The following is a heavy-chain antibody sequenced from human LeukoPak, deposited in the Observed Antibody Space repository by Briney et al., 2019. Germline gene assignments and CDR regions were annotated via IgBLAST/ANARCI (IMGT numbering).Heavy chain of an antibody. D-gene: IGHD2-15*01. Sequence: KRGESLKISCQGSGYTFTHYWIAWVRQMTGKGLEWMGIVYPGDSDTRYSPSSQDQVTISADKSINTAYLQWSSLKASDTAMYYCARRGFCSGGSCFSAHFDFWGQGTLLTVSS. V-gene: IGHV5-51*01. J-gene: IGHJ4*02. CDR1: GYTFTHYW. CDR3: ARRGFCSGGSCFSAHFDF. CDR2: VYPGDSDT.